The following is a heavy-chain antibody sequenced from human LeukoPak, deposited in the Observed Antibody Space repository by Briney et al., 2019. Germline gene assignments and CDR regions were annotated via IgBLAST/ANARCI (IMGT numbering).Heavy chain of an antibody. D-gene: IGHD4-23*01. J-gene: IGHJ4*02. CDR1: GFTFSSYG. V-gene: IGHV3-30*18. CDR2: ISYDGSNK. Sequence: PGGSLRLSCAASGFTFSSYGMHWVRQAPGKGLEWVAVISYDGSNKYYADSVKGRFTISRDNSKNTLYLQMNSLRAEDTAVYYCAKEAVVTPWVPYYFDYWGQGTLVTVSS. CDR3: AKEAVVTPWVPYYFDY.